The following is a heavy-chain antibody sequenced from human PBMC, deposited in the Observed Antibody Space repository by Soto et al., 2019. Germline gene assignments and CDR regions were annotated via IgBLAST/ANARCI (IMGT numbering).Heavy chain of an antibody. CDR3: ARANHYGSGSYYNLEYYYGMDV. J-gene: IGHJ6*02. CDR1: GGSISSGGYS. D-gene: IGHD3-10*01. Sequence: SETLSLTCAVSGGSISSGGYSWSWIRQPPGKGLEWIGYIYHSGSTYCNPSLKSRVTISVDRSKNQFSLKLSSVTAADTAVYYCARANHYGSGSYYNLEYYYGMDVWGQGTTVTVSS. CDR2: IYHSGST. V-gene: IGHV4-30-2*01.